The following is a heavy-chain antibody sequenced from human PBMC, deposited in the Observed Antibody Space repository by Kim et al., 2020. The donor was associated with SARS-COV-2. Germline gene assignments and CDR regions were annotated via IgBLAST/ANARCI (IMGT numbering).Heavy chain of an antibody. J-gene: IGHJ4*02. D-gene: IGHD1-1*01. CDR1: GFSFERYA. V-gene: IGHV3-43*01. Sequence: GGSLRLSCAASGFSFERYAMHWVRQAPGKGLEWVCLISWDGGSTYYADSVRGRFTISRDNSKTSLYLQMNSLRPEDAALYYCTKDVTPMSGPVQGASFESWGQGTLVTVSS. CDR3: TKDVTPMSGPVQGASFES. CDR2: ISWDGGST.